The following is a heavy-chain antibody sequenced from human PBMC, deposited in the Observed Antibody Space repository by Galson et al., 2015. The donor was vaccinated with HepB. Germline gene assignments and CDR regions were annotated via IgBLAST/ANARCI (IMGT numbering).Heavy chain of an antibody. CDR1: GGSISSSSYY. J-gene: IGHJ5*02. V-gene: IGHV4-39*01. CDR3: ARHGSGWINWFDP. CDR2: IYYSGST. D-gene: IGHD6-19*01. Sequence: ETLSLTCTVSGGSISSSSYYWGWIRQPPGKGLEWIGSIYYSGSTYYNPSLKSRVTISVDTSKNQFSLKLSSVTAADTAVYYCARHGSGWINWFDPWGQGTLVTVSS.